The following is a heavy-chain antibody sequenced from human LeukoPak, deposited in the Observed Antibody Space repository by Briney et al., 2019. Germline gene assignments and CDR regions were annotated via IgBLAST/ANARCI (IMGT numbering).Heavy chain of an antibody. D-gene: IGHD1-26*01. CDR1: GFTFSSYW. CDR3: ARVLSGSYSGTVFDI. V-gene: IGHV3-74*01. CDR2: INSDGSST. Sequence: TGGSLRLSCAASGFTFSSYWVHWVRQAPGKGLVWVSRINSDGSSTSYADSVKGRFTISRDNAKNTLYLQMNSLRAEDTAVYYCARVLSGSYSGTVFDIWGQGTMVTVSS. J-gene: IGHJ3*02.